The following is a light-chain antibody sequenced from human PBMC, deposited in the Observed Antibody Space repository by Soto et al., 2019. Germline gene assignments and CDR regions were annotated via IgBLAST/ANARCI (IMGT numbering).Light chain of an antibody. J-gene: IGKJ1*01. CDR1: QSFLHTNGYNY. CDR3: MQTLQTPRT. V-gene: IGKV2-28*01. Sequence: DIVMAQSPLSLPVTPGEPSSISWMSRQSFLHTNGYNYLDWYLQKPRQSPQVLVYLGSNRSSGVPDRFSGSGSGTDFTLKISRVEAEDVGLYYCMQTLQTPRTFGQGTKV. CDR2: LGS.